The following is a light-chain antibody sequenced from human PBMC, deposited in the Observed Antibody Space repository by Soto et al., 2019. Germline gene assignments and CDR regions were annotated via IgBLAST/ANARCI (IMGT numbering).Light chain of an antibody. Sequence: QGAVTQTDSVYRSPGQAITISCSGTSSDVGAHNLVSWYQQHPGRAPKLMIYAVSNRPSGVSNRFSGSKSGNTASLTISGLQAEDEADYYCCSLTPTHSHVFGTGTKVTVL. J-gene: IGLJ1*01. V-gene: IGLV2-14*01. CDR1: SSDVGAHNL. CDR2: AVS. CDR3: CSLTPTHSHV.